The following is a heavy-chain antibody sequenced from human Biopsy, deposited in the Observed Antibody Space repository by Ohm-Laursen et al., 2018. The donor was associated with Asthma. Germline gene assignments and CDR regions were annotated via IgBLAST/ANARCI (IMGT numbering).Heavy chain of an antibody. CDR3: VRAVRNEQWLAPFDY. V-gene: IGHV4-59*01. CDR2: VYWTGST. Sequence: GTLSLTCSVYGCSISSFYWSWIRQSPEKGREWMGYVYWTGSTNYNPSLKSRITMSVDTSKNRMFLELTSVTAADTAIYYCVRAVRNEQWLAPFDYWGQGKPVTVSS. CDR1: GCSISSFY. J-gene: IGHJ4*02. D-gene: IGHD6-19*01.